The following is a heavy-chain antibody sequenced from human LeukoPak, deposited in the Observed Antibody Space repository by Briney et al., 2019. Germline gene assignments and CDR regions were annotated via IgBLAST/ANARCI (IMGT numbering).Heavy chain of an antibody. J-gene: IGHJ4*02. V-gene: IGHV3-11*01. Sequence: PGGSLRLSCAASGFSFSDYYMGWIRQAPGKGLEWVSYISNGASTIYYVDSVKGRFTISRDNAKNSLYLQMNSLRAEDTGVYYCAKDYRTFGLLDSRGQGALVTVSS. CDR3: AKDYRTFGLLDS. CDR1: GFSFSDYY. CDR2: ISNGASTI. D-gene: IGHD3-10*01.